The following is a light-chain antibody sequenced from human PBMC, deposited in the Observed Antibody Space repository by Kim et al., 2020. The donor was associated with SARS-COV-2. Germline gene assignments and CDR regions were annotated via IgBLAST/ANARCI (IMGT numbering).Light chain of an antibody. J-gene: IGKJ1*01. CDR3: QQFHNWPPWT. V-gene: IGKV3-15*01. CDR1: QSINTN. CDR2: GAS. Sequence: PGERATLSCRASQSINTNLGWYQQKPGQGARLLIYGASTRATGVPARCSGSGSGTEFTLTISSLQSEDFAIYYCQQFHNWPPWTFGQGTKVDIK.